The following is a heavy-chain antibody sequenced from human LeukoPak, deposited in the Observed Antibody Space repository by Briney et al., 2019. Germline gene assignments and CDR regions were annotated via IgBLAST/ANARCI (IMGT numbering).Heavy chain of an antibody. Sequence: PSETLSLTYTVSGGSISSYYWSWIRQPPGKGLEWIGYIYYSGSTNYNPSLKSRVTISVDTSKNQFSLKLSSVTAADTAVYYCARTVSRQLVQTHGYFDLWGRGTLVTVSS. J-gene: IGHJ2*01. D-gene: IGHD6-13*01. V-gene: IGHV4-59*01. CDR3: ARTVSRQLVQTHGYFDL. CDR2: IYYSGST. CDR1: GGSISSYY.